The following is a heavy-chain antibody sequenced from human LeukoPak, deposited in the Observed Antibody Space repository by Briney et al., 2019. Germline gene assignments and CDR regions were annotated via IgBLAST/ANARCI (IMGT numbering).Heavy chain of an antibody. CDR3: AGDGYYYDSSGYGLDY. J-gene: IGHJ4*02. V-gene: IGHV4-4*07. Sequence: SETLSLTCTVSGGSISNYYWNWIRQPPGKGLEWIGRIYTSGSTNYNPSLKSRVTMSVDTSKNQFSLKLSSVTAADTAVYYCAGDGYYYDSSGYGLDYWGQGTLVTVSS. CDR1: GGSISNYY. CDR2: IYTSGST. D-gene: IGHD3-22*01.